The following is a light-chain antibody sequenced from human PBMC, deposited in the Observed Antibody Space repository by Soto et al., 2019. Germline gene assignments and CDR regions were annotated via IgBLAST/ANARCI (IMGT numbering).Light chain of an antibody. CDR2: AAS. CDR3: QQSYRFPKT. J-gene: IGKJ1*01. V-gene: IGKV1-39*01. Sequence: DVQMTQSPSSLSASVGDSLTLTCRASQTVTSYLNWYQQKPGKAPKLLIYAASTLQSGVPSRFSGSGSGTEFTLTIISLQPEDFATYYCQQSYRFPKTFGRGTKVKVK. CDR1: QTVTSY.